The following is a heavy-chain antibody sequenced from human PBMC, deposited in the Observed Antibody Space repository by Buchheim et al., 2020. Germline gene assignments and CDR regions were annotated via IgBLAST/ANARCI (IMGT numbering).Heavy chain of an antibody. D-gene: IGHD3-9*01. Sequence: EVQLVESGGGLVQPGGSLRLSCAASGFTFDSYNMNWVRQAPGKGLEWLSSISSSSSTIYYADSVKGRFTISRDNAKNSLYLQMNSLRAEDTAVYYCARDPSGYYDSLTGYFGSISYFDYWGQGTL. CDR3: ARDPSGYYDSLTGYFGSISYFDY. CDR1: GFTFDSYN. J-gene: IGHJ4*02. CDR2: ISSSSSTI. V-gene: IGHV3-48*01.